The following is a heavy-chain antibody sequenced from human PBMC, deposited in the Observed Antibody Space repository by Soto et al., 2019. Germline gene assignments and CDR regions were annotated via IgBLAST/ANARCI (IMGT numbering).Heavy chain of an antibody. CDR1: GFTFSNHW. D-gene: IGHD5-18*01. CDR2: VNFDGGTT. V-gene: IGHV3-74*01. Sequence: EVQLVESGGGLVQPGGSLRVSCAASGFTFSNHWMHWVRQVPGKGVVWVSRVNFDGGTTNYADSVKGRFTISRDNAKNTVYLQMNSLRGDDTAVYYCVRGIQTYYGVDVWGQGTTVTVSS. J-gene: IGHJ6*02. CDR3: VRGIQTYYGVDV.